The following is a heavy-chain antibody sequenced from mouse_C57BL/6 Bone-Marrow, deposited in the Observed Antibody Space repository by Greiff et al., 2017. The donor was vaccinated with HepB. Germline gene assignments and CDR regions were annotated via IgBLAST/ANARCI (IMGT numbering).Heavy chain of an antibody. Sequence: QVQLQQPGAELVKPGASVKLSCKASGYTFTSYWMHWVKQRPGQGLEWIGMIHPNSGSTNYNEKFKSKATLTVDKSSSTAYMQISSLTSEDSAVYYCARDSSGQFAYWGQGTLVTVSA. D-gene: IGHD3-2*02. CDR3: ARDSSGQFAY. V-gene: IGHV1-64*01. J-gene: IGHJ3*01. CDR1: GYTFTSYW. CDR2: IHPNSGST.